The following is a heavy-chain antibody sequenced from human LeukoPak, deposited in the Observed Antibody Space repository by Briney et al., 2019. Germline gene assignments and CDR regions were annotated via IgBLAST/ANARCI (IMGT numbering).Heavy chain of an antibody. CDR2: IRYDGSNK. CDR1: GFTFSSYG. D-gene: IGHD6-6*01. CDR3: AKGSSSSRPYYFDY. Sequence: GGSLRLSCAASGFTFSSYGMHWVRQAPGKGLEWVAFIRYDGSNKYYADSVKGRFTISRDNSRNTLYVQMDSLRVEDTAVYYCAKGSSSSRPYYFDYWGQGTLVTVSS. J-gene: IGHJ4*02. V-gene: IGHV3-30*02.